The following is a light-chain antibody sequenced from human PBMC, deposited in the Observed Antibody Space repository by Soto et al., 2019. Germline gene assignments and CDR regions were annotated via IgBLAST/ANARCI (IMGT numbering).Light chain of an antibody. V-gene: IGKV3-20*01. J-gene: IGKJ2*01. CDR1: QSVSSSF. Sequence: ENVLTQSPGTLYLSPGERATLSCRASQSVSSSFLAWLQQKPGQAPRLIIYGASSRGSGIPDRFSGSGSGPDFTLTISRLEPEDFAVYYCQQYGSSPYTFGQGTKLEIK. CDR2: GAS. CDR3: QQYGSSPYT.